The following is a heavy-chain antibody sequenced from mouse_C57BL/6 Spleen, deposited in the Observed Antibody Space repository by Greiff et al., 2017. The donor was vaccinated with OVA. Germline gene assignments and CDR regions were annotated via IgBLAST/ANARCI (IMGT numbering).Heavy chain of an antibody. V-gene: IGHV5-4*01. CDR2: ISDGGSYT. CDR1: GFTFSSYA. J-gene: IGHJ2*01. D-gene: IGHD1-2*01. Sequence: EVNVVESGGGLVKPGGSLKLSCAASGFTFSSYAMSWVRQTPEKRLEWVATISDGGSYTYYPDNVKGRFTISRDNAKNNLYLQMSHLKSEDTAMYYCARDRITTAPYYFDYWGQGTTLTVSS. CDR3: ARDRITTAPYYFDY.